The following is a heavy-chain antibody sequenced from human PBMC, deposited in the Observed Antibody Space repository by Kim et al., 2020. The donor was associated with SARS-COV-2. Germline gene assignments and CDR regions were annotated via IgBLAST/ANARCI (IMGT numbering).Heavy chain of an antibody. D-gene: IGHD4-17*01. CDR2: INPSGGST. CDR3: ARDLTVTTQYYYYYYGMDV. J-gene: IGHJ6*02. Sequence: ASVKVSCKASGYTFTSYYMHWVRQAPGQGLEWMGIINPSGGSTSYAQKFQGRVTMTRDTSTSTVYMELSSLRSEDTAVYYCARDLTVTTQYYYYYYGMDVWGQGHTVPVS. V-gene: IGHV1-46*03. CDR1: GYTFTSYY.